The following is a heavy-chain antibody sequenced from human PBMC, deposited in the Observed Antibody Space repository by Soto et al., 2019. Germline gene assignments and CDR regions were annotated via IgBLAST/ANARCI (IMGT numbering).Heavy chain of an antibody. CDR3: VRDAGPH. CDR1: GFIFSDYY. J-gene: IGHJ4*01. Sequence: PGGSLRLSGAASGFIFSDYYMNWIRQATGKGLELISYISRRGNVVYYAGSVKGRFAIFRENTKKSLYLKIVKLRAEETALYYCVRDAGPHWGQETLVTVSS. V-gene: IGHV3-11*01. CDR2: ISRRGNVV.